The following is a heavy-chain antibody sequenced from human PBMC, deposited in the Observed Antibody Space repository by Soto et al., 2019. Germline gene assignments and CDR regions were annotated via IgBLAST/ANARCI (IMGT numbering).Heavy chain of an antibody. CDR2: AHGGDSDS. D-gene: IGHD2-15*01. J-gene: IGHJ6*02. CDR3: ARRSCSGDSCLQYWYYGFDV. CDR1: GYDFNSHW. V-gene: IGHV5-51*01. Sequence: GESLKISCRASGYDFNSHWHGWARQMPGKGLEWMGIAHGGDSDSRYSPPFQGQVTISADKSISTAYLQWSSLKASDTATYYCARRSCSGDSCLQYWYYGFDVWGQGTTVTVSS.